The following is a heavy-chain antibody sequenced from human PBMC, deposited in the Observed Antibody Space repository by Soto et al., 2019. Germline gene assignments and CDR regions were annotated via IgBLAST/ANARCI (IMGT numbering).Heavy chain of an antibody. V-gene: IGHV4-30-2*01. CDR2: IYQSGRT. CDR1: GGSINTFDFS. Sequence: SETLSLTCAVSGGSINTFDFSWSWIRHPPGRGLEWIGSIYQSGRTYYIPSLKSRVTMSLEKSKNQFSLKINSVVAADTAIYYCAREMTIFGVAPGGGVDVWGQGTTVTVSS. J-gene: IGHJ6*02. D-gene: IGHD3-3*01. CDR3: AREMTIFGVAPGGGVDV.